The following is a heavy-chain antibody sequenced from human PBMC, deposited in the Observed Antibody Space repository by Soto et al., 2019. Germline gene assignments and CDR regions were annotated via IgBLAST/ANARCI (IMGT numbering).Heavy chain of an antibody. V-gene: IGHV4-4*02. J-gene: IGHJ4*02. CDR2: IYHSGST. CDR1: GGSISSSNW. D-gene: IGHD5-12*01. Sequence: SETLSLTCAVSGGSISSSNWWSWVRQPPGKGLEWIGEIYHSGSTNYNPSLKSRVTISVDKSKNQFSLQLNSVTPEDAAVYYCANDPGYSLDYWGQGTQVT. CDR3: ANDPGYSLDY.